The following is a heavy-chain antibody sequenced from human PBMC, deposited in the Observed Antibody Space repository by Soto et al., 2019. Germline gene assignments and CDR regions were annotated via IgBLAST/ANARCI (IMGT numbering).Heavy chain of an antibody. CDR3: ARSYGSGYRAFGY. CDR1: GDTFTFYS. Sequence: QVQLVQSGAEVKRPGSSVKVSCKASGDTFTFYSINWVRQAPGLGLEWMGRINPILSMSNYAQRFQGRVTMTADKSTSTAYMELSSLRSEDTAIYYCARSYGSGYRAFGYLGQGALVTVSS. D-gene: IGHD3-10*01. J-gene: IGHJ4*02. CDR2: INPILSMS. V-gene: IGHV1-69*02.